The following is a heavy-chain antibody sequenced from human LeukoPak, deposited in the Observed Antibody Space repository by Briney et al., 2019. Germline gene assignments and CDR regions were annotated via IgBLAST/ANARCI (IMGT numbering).Heavy chain of an antibody. V-gene: IGHV3-23*01. J-gene: IGHJ4*02. CDR2: ISGSGSRT. D-gene: IGHD2-21*01. Sequence: PGGSLRLSCAASGFTFSTYAMSWVRQAPGKGLEWVSTISGSGSRTYHVDSVKGRFIISRDNSKNTVYLQMNSLRAEDTALYFCAKDFGLIFGDYWGQGSLVTVSS. CDR1: GFTFSTYA. CDR3: AKDFGLIFGDY.